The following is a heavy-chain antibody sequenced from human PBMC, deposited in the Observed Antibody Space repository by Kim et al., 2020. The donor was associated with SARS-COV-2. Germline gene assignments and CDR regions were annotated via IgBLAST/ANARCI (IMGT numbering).Heavy chain of an antibody. V-gene: IGHV7-4-1*02. Sequence: ASVKVSCKASGYTFTSYAMNWVRQAPGQGLEWMGWINTNTGNPTYAQGFTGLFVFSLDTSVSTAYLQISSLKAEDTAVYYCARDAYCSSTSCRGGYYYYYMDVWGKGTTVTVSS. CDR2: INTNTGNP. D-gene: IGHD2-2*01. CDR1: GYTFTSYA. CDR3: ARDAYCSSTSCRGGYYYYYMDV. J-gene: IGHJ6*03.